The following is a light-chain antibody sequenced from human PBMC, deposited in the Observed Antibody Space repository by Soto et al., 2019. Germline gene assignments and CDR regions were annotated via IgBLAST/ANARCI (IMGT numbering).Light chain of an antibody. J-gene: IGLJ1*01. CDR1: SSDVGAFNY. Sequence: QSVLTQPASVSGSPGQSISISCIGTSSDVGAFNYVSWYQHHPGKAPQLIIYDVTSRPSGVSNRFSASKSGNTASLTISGLQEEDEADYYCSSYITRNTEVFGTGTKLTVL. CDR3: SSYITRNTEV. CDR2: DVT. V-gene: IGLV2-14*03.